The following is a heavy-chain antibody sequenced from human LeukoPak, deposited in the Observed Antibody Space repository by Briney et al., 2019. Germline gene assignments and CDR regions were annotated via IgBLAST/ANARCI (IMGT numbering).Heavy chain of an antibody. CDR3: ARDSRSHCSSTACYGSYFDY. V-gene: IGHV3-48*01. CDR1: AFTISASG. D-gene: IGHD2-2*01. J-gene: IGHJ4*02. CDR2: ISNSSTII. Sequence: PGGSLRLSCAASAFTISASGMSWVRQTSGKGLEWISYISNSSTIIYCADSVKGRFTISRDSAKNSLFLQMNSLRAEDTAVYYCARDSRSHCSSTACYGSYFDYWGQGTLV.